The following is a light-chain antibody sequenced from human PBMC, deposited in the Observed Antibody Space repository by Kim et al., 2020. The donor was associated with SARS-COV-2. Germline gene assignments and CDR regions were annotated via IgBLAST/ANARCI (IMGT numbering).Light chain of an antibody. CDR3: CSYTISSTVI. CDR1: SSDGGAYNY. J-gene: IGLJ2*01. CDR2: DII. Sequence: GQSITIACTGTSSDGGAYNYVSWYQQHPGKGPKRMIYDIINRPSGFSNRFSGSKSGNTASLTISGLQAEDEADYYCCSYTISSTVIFGGGTKLTVL. V-gene: IGLV2-14*03.